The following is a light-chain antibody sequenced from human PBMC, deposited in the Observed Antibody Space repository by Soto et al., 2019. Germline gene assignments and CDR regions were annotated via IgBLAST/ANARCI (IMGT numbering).Light chain of an antibody. CDR3: AAWDDSLNGFYV. CDR2: SNN. V-gene: IGLV1-44*01. Sequence: QSVLTQPPSASGTPGQRVTISCSGSRSNIGSNTVNWYQQLPGSAPKLLIYSNNQRPSGVPDRFSGSKSGTSASLAISGLQSEDEADSYCAAWDDSLNGFYVFGTGTKVTVL. J-gene: IGLJ1*01. CDR1: RSNIGSNT.